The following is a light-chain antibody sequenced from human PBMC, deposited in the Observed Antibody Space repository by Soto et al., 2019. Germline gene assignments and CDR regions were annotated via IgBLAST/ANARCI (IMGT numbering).Light chain of an antibody. CDR1: QNVLYSSSNRNY. CDR2: WAS. J-gene: IGKJ4*01. V-gene: IGKV4-1*01. Sequence: DIVMTQSPDSLAVSLGERATINCKSSQNVLYSSSNRNYVNWYQQKPGQPPKLLIYWASIRESGVPDRFSGSWSGTDFTLTISSLQAEDVAVYYCQQYYNTPLTFGGGTKVEI. CDR3: QQYYNTPLT.